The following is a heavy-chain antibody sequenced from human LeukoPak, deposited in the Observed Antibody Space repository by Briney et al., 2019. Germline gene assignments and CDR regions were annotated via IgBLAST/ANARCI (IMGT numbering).Heavy chain of an antibody. CDR2: INPSGGST. Sequence: GASVKVSCKASGYTFTGYYLHWVRQAPGQGLEWMGIINPSGGSTSYAQKFQGRVTMTRDTSTSTVYMELSSLRSEDTAVYYCARVNVWGSYLDYWGQGTLVTVSS. CDR3: ARVNVWGSYLDY. V-gene: IGHV1-46*01. CDR1: GYTFTGYY. D-gene: IGHD3-16*02. J-gene: IGHJ4*02.